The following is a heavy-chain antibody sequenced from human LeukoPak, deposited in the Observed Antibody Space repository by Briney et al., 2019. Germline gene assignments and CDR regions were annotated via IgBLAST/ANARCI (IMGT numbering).Heavy chain of an antibody. V-gene: IGHV4-4*02. CDR3: AGTENYGSGLDF. CDR1: GASIDGSHW. J-gene: IGHJ4*02. Sequence: PSETLSLTCAVSGASIDGSHWWSWVRQSPGKGLEWIGEIYDSNSVYHPSLKSRVTISVDKSRNHLSLNLSSVTAADTAVYYCAGTENYGSGLDFWGRGTLVTVSS. D-gene: IGHD3-10*01. CDR2: IYDSNS.